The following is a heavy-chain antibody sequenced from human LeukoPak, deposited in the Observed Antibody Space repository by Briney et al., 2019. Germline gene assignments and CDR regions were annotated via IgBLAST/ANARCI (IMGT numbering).Heavy chain of an antibody. CDR3: ARTHYGGNSYYYYYGMDV. V-gene: IGHV3-30-3*01. Sequence: GRSLRLSCAASGFTSSSYAMHWVRQAPGKGLEWVAVISYDGSNKYYAGSVKGRFTISRDNSKNTLYLQMNSLRAEDTAVYCCARTHYGGNSYYYYYGMDVWGQGTTVTVSS. CDR2: ISYDGSNK. D-gene: IGHD4-23*01. J-gene: IGHJ6*02. CDR1: GFTSSSYA.